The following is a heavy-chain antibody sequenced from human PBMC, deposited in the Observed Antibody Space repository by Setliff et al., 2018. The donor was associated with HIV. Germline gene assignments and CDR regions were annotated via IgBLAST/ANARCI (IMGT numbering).Heavy chain of an antibody. CDR1: GGSIPTSTFY. CDR3: ARIVRWELVATSTFFYYYLDV. CDR2: IYYSGST. J-gene: IGHJ6*03. D-gene: IGHD1-26*01. V-gene: IGHV4-39*02. Sequence: LSLTCTVSGGSIPTSTFYWGWIRQPPGKGLEWIGSIYYSGSTYYNPSLKSRLTITQHTSKNHFSLSLSSVTAADTAVYYCARIVRWELVATSTFFYYYLDVWGKGTTVTVSS.